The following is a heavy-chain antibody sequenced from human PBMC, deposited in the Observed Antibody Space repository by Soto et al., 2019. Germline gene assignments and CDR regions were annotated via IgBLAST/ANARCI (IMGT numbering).Heavy chain of an antibody. CDR2: ISAYNGNT. CDR1: GYTFTSYG. CDR3: ARGVPTYYDFWSGQFDY. J-gene: IGHJ4*02. Sequence: ASVKVSCKASGYTFTSYGISWVRQAPGQGLEWMGWISAYNGNTNYAQKLQGRATMTTDTSTSTAYMELRSLRSDDTAVYYCARGVPTYYDFWSGQFDYWGQGTLVTVSS. V-gene: IGHV1-18*01. D-gene: IGHD3-3*01.